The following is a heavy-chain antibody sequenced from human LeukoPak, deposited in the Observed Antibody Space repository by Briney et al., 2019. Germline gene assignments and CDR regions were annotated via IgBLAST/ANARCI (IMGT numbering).Heavy chain of an antibody. V-gene: IGHV1-8*01. Sequence: ASVKVSCKASGYTFTSYDINWVRQATGQGLEWMGWMNPNSGNTGYAQKFQGRVTITRNTSISTAYMELSSLRSEDTAVYYCARGEQQLVGRSIDYWGQGTLVTVSS. CDR1: GYTFTSYD. J-gene: IGHJ4*02. D-gene: IGHD6-13*01. CDR2: MNPNSGNT. CDR3: ARGEQQLVGRSIDY.